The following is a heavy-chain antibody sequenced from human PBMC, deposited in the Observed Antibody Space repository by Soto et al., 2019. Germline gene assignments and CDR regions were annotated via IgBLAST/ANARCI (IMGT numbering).Heavy chain of an antibody. CDR1: GDSITSNSYF. J-gene: IGHJ4*02. V-gene: IGHV4-39*07. CDR2: IYYSGTT. Sequence: SETLSLTCTVSGDSITSNSYFWAWIRQPPGKGLEWIGSIYYSGTTYYNPSLKSRVTISVDKSKNQFSMKLSSVTAADTAVYYCASFPRSWYSSPADYWGQGTLVTVSS. CDR3: ASFPRSWYSSPADY. D-gene: IGHD6-13*01.